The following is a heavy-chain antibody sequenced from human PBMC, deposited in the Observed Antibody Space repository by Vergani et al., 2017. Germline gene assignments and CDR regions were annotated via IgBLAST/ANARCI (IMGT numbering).Heavy chain of an antibody. Sequence: EVQLVQSGAEVKKPGESLKISCQGSGYSFTSYWISWVRQMPGKGLEWMGMIDPSDSYTNYSPSFQGHVTISADKSISTAYLQWSSLKASDTAMYYCASLFITGTTGPAYYYYGMDVWGQGTTVTVSS. J-gene: IGHJ6*02. V-gene: IGHV5-10-1*01. CDR3: ASLFITGTTGPAYYYYGMDV. CDR1: GYSFTSYW. CDR2: IDPSDSYT. D-gene: IGHD1-7*01.